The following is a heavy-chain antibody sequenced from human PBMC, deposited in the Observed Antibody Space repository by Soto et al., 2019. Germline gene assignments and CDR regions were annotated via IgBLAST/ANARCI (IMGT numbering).Heavy chain of an antibody. V-gene: IGHV1-2*02. CDR1: GYTFIGYY. J-gene: IGHJ3*02. Sequence: ASVKVSCKASGYTFIGYYIHWVRQAPGQGLEWMGWINPNSGSTNYAQKFQGRVTMTKDTSISTTYMDLNRLRSDDTAVYYCARYCSSVSCYDEIWGQGTMVTVSS. CDR3: ARYCSSVSCYDEI. D-gene: IGHD2-15*01. CDR2: INPNSGST.